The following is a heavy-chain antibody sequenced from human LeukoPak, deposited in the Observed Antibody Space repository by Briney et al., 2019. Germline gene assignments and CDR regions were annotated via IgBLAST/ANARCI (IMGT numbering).Heavy chain of an antibody. D-gene: IGHD2-15*01. Sequence: ASVKVSCKASGGTFSSYAISWVRQAPGQGLEWMGGIIPIFGTANYAQKFQDRVTITADESTSSAYMELSSLRSEDTAVYYCARGSALLALSFDYWGQGTLVTVSS. CDR2: IIPIFGTA. V-gene: IGHV1-69*13. CDR3: ARGSALLALSFDY. CDR1: GGTFSSYA. J-gene: IGHJ4*02.